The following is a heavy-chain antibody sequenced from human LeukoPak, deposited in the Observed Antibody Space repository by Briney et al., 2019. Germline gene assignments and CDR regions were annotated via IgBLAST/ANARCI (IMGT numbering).Heavy chain of an antibody. D-gene: IGHD3-10*01. CDR1: GFTFSTFS. Sequence: GGSLRLSCAASGFTFSTFSMNWIRQAPGKGLEWISYRSNDIIRYADSVKGRFIISRDSAKNSLYLQMNSLRAEDTAVYYCARDLSWSFDYWGQGTLVTVSS. CDR3: ARDLSWSFDY. CDR2: RSNDII. J-gene: IGHJ4*02. V-gene: IGHV3-48*01.